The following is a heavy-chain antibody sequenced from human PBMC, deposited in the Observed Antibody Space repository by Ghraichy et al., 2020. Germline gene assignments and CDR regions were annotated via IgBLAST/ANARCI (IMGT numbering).Heavy chain of an antibody. D-gene: IGHD3-10*01. J-gene: IGHJ6*02. Sequence: SQTLSLTCSVSGGSMRSYYWSWIRQPPGRGLEWIAYIDHSGSTNENPSLKSRVTMSLDTSKNQFSLKLSSVTAADTAVYYCVRDNGRSIYYYGALVRYYGMDVWGQGTTVTVSS. CDR2: IDHSGST. CDR3: VRDNGRSIYYYGALVRYYGMDV. CDR1: GGSMRSYY. V-gene: IGHV4-59*01.